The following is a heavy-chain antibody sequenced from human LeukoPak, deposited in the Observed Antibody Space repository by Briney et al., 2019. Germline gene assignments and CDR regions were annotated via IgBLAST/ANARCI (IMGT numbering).Heavy chain of an antibody. V-gene: IGHV1-69*13. CDR3: ARRLLQLWAQFDY. CDR2: IIPIFGTA. D-gene: IGHD5-18*01. Sequence: SVKVSCKXSGGTFSSYAISWVRQPPGQGLGWMGGIIPIFGTANYAQKFQGRVTITADESTSTAYMELSSLRSEDTAVYYCARRLLQLWAQFDYWGQGTLVTVSS. CDR1: GGTFSSYA. J-gene: IGHJ4*02.